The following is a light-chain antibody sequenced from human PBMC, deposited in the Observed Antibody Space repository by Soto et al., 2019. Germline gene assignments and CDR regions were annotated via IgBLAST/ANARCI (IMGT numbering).Light chain of an antibody. V-gene: IGLV2-14*03. J-gene: IGLJ1*01. CDR2: DAS. CDR1: SSDVGGYNY. CDR3: SSYTTSNTRQTV. Sequence: QSVLTQPASVSGSPGQSITISCTGTSSDVGGYNYVSWHQHHPGKAPKLMIFDASNRPSGVSNRFSGSKSGNTASLTISGLQPEDEADYYCSSYTTSNTRQTVFGTGTKVTVL.